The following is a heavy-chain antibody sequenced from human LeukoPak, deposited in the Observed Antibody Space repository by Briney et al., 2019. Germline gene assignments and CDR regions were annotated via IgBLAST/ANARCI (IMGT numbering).Heavy chain of an antibody. CDR1: GFTFGDYA. D-gene: IGHD5-18*01. V-gene: IGHV3-49*03. J-gene: IGHJ4*02. Sequence: PGGSLRLSCTASGFTFGDYAMSWFRQAPGKGKGWVGFIRSKAYGGTTEYAASVKGRFTISRDDSKSIAYLQMNSLKTEDTAVYYCTRWIQLPTLNSGFGDYWGQGTLVTVSS. CDR2: IRSKAYGGTT. CDR3: TRWIQLPTLNSGFGDY.